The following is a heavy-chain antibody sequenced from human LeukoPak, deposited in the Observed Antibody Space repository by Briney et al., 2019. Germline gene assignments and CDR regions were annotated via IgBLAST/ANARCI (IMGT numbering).Heavy chain of an antibody. CDR2: IRASGGST. J-gene: IGHJ5*02. V-gene: IGHV3-23*01. CDR1: GFTFSSYG. CDR3: AKHDSSEYYCDR. D-gene: IGHD3-22*01. Sequence: PGGSLRLSCAASGFTFSSYGMSWVRQAPGKALEWVSYIRASGGSTYYADSVKGRFTISRDNSKNTLYLQTNSLRAEDTAVYYCAKHDSSEYYCDRWGQGAPVTVSS.